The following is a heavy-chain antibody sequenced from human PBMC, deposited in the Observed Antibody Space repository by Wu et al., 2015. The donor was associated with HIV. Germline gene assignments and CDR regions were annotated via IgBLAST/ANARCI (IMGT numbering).Heavy chain of an antibody. CDR2: ISTYNGNT. CDR3: ARRHARAEYFEH. Sequence: QVQLVQSGAEVKKPGASVKVSCKISEYRRTALSIHWVRQAPGKGLEWMGWISTYNGNTNYAQKFQARVTLTTDTSTSTAYMELRSLRSDDSAVYYCARRHARAEYFEHWGQGTLVTVSS. J-gene: IGHJ1*01. CDR1: EYRRTALS. V-gene: IGHV1-18*01.